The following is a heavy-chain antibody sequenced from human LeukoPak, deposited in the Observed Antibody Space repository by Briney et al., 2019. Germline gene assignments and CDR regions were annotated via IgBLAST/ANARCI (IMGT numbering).Heavy chain of an antibody. J-gene: IGHJ4*02. V-gene: IGHV3-48*01. CDR1: GFTFSSYN. D-gene: IGHD3-3*01. CDR3: ARTIFGVVSFFDH. Sequence: GGSLRLSCAASGFTFSSYNMNWVRQAPGNGLEWVSYTSSSSSFIYYADSVKGRFIISRDNAKNSLYLQMNSLRAEDTAVYYCARTIFGVVSFFDHWGQGTLVTVSS. CDR2: TSSSSSFI.